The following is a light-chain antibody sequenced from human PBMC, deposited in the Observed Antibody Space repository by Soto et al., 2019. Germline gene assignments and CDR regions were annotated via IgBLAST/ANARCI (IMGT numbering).Light chain of an antibody. Sequence: EIVLTQSPATLSLSPGERATLSCRASQSVSDFLSWYQQRPGQAPRLLIYDASNRAAGVPARFSGSGSGADFPLTISSLEPEDFAVYYCQQRTNWRLTFGGGTRVDIK. CDR2: DAS. V-gene: IGKV3-11*01. CDR3: QQRTNWRLT. J-gene: IGKJ4*01. CDR1: QSVSDF.